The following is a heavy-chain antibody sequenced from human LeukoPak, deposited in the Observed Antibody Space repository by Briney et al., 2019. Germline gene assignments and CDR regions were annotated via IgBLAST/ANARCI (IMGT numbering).Heavy chain of an antibody. V-gene: IGHV3-7*01. CDR1: GFTFTNAW. Sequence: GGSLRLSCAASGFTFTNAWMTWVRQAPGKGLEWVANIKEDGSEKHYVDSVKGRFSISRDNAKESLHLQMNSLRAEDTAVYYCARGRRWLQPIDYWGQGTLVTVSS. CDR3: ARGRRWLQPIDY. D-gene: IGHD5-24*01. CDR2: IKEDGSEK. J-gene: IGHJ4*02.